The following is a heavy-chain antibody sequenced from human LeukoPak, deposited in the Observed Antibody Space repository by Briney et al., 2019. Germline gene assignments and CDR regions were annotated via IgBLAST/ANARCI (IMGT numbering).Heavy chain of an antibody. CDR2: IKSKVNDGTT. V-gene: IGHV3-15*01. J-gene: IGHJ4*02. Sequence: GGSLRLSCAASGFTFSNAWMSWVRQAPGKGLEWVGRIKSKVNDGTTEYGAPVKGRFTISRDNAKNSLYLQMNSLRAEDTAVYYCARDLGVTTGFDYWGQGTLVTVSS. CDR1: GFTFSNAW. D-gene: IGHD4-17*01. CDR3: ARDLGVTTGFDY.